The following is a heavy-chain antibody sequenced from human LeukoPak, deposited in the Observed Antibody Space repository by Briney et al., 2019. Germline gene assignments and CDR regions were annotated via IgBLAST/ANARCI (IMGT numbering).Heavy chain of an antibody. V-gene: IGHV4-39*07. Sequence: SETLSLTCSVSGNSIGTNYYWGVIRQPPGKGLEWIAAIYYTGTTYYKPSLKRPVPMSLHTYKNKWSLKLSSVSAGVTAVYYCARDGCFPPEILPHYFDYWGQGTLVTVSS. D-gene: IGHD1-26*01. CDR3: ARDGCFPPEILPHYFDY. CDR2: IYYTGTT. CDR1: GNSIGTNYY. J-gene: IGHJ4*02.